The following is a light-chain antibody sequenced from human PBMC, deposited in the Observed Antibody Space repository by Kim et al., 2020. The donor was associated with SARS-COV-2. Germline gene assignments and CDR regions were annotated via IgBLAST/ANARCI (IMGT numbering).Light chain of an antibody. CDR2: DVT. V-gene: IGLV2-14*03. CDR1: SGDVGGYDY. J-gene: IGLJ2*01. CDR3: GSFTGSGTLV. Sequence: GELITISWCGTSGDVGGYDYVSWYKQYPRKAPNLMLYDVTKRPSGVSYRFSGSKSGNTASLTISGLQAEDEADYYCGSFTGSGTLVFGGGTQLTVL.